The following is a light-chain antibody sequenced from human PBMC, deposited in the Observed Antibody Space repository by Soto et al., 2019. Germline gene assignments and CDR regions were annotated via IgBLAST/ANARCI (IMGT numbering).Light chain of an antibody. CDR1: SSDVGSYNL. CDR2: GVS. Sequence: QSALTQPPSASGSPGQSVTISCTGTSSDVGSYNLVSWHQQHPGKAPKVMIYGVSQRPSGVPDRFSGSKSGNTASLTASGLQSEDEADYYCSSYSGRSVLFGAGTKLTVL. J-gene: IGLJ2*01. CDR3: SSYSGRSVL. V-gene: IGLV2-8*01.